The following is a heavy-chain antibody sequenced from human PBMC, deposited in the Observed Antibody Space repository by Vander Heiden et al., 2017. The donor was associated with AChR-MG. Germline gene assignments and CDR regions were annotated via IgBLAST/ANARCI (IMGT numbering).Heavy chain of an antibody. CDR3: ARDSDRLEWLTHYYYYYGMDV. J-gene: IGHJ6*02. CDR2: MSSGSSYI. V-gene: IGHV3-21*01. D-gene: IGHD3-3*01. Sequence: APGKGVEWVDAMSSGSSYIYYEGSVKGRFTISRDNAKNSLYLQMNSRRAEDTAGYYGARDSDRLEWLTHYYYYYGMDVWGQGTTVTVSS.